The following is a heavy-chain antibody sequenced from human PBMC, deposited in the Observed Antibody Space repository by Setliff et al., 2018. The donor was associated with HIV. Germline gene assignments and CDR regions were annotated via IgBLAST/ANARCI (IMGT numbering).Heavy chain of an antibody. CDR2: INHSGST. J-gene: IGHJ6*02. V-gene: IGHV4-34*01. CDR3: ARGRVVVDNYYYYGIDV. Sequence: SSETLSLTCAVYTESLTRYDWAWIRQSPEKGLEWIGEINHSGSTNYNPSLKSRLTISVDTSKNQFSLKLSSVTAADTAMYYCARGRVVVDNYYYYGIDVWGQGTTVTVSS. CDR1: TESLTRYD. D-gene: IGHD2-2*01.